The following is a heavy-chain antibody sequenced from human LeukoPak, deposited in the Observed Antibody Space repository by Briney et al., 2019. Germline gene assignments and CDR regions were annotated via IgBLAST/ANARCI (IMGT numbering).Heavy chain of an antibody. CDR3: AGSGSLMVYANPFDP. Sequence: EPSETLSLTCTVSGCSISSYYWSWIRQPPGKGLEWIGYIYYSGSTNYNPSLKSRVTISVDTSKNQFSLKLRSVSAADTAVYYCAGSGSLMVYANPFDPWGQGTLVTVSS. CDR1: GCSISSYY. J-gene: IGHJ5*02. CDR2: IYYSGST. V-gene: IGHV4-59*01. D-gene: IGHD2-8*01.